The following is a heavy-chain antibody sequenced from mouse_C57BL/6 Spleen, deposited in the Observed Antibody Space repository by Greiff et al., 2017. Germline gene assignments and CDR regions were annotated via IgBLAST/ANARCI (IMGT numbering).Heavy chain of an antibody. J-gene: IGHJ2*01. V-gene: IGHV1-7*01. CDR2: INPSTGYT. CDR1: CYTFTCYW. CDR3: ASLTGTDY. D-gene: IGHD4-1*01. Sequence: VQLQQSGAELAQPGASVKLSCQASCYTFTCYWMHWVQQRPGQGLEWIGYINPSTGYTKYNQKFKDKATVTADKSSSTAYMQLSSLTYEDSAVYYCASLTGTDYWGQGTTLTVSA.